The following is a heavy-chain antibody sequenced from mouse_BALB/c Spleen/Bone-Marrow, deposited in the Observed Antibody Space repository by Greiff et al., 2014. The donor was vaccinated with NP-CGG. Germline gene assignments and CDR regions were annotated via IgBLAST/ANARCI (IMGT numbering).Heavy chain of an antibody. Sequence: EVKLQESGGGLVQPRGSLKLSCATSGFTFSDYYMYWVRQTPEKRLEWVAYISNGGGSTYYPDTVKGRFTISRDNAKNTLYLQMSRLKSEDTAMYYCASHNYDEPSFASSVQGTTATVS. V-gene: IGHV5-12*02. J-gene: IGHJ3*01. CDR1: GFTFSDYY. CDR2: ISNGGGST. D-gene: IGHD2-4*01. CDR3: ASHNYDEPSFAS.